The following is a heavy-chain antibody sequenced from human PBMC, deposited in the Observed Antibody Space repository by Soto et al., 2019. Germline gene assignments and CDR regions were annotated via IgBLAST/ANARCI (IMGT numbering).Heavy chain of an antibody. Sequence: PSETLSLTCAVYGGSFSGYYWSWIRQPPGKGLEWIGEINHSGSTNYNPSLKSRVTISVDTSKNQFSLKLSSVTAADTAVYYCARGFDFWSGYSYYYYMDVWGKGTTVTVSS. CDR3: ARGFDFWSGYSYYYYMDV. CDR1: GGSFSGYY. J-gene: IGHJ6*03. CDR2: INHSGST. D-gene: IGHD3-3*01. V-gene: IGHV4-34*01.